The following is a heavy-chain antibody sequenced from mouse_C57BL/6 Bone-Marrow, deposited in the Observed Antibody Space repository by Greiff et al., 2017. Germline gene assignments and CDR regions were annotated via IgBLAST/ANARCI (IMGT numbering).Heavy chain of an antibody. CDR2: INPNNGGT. CDR3: ARPFYYGNYEEAMDY. J-gene: IGHJ4*01. D-gene: IGHD2-1*01. Sequence: VQLQQSGPELVKPGASVKISCKASGYTFTDYYMNWVKQSHGKSLEWIGDINPNNGGTSYNQKFKGKATLTVAKSSSTAYMDLRSLTSENSSVYYCARPFYYGNYEEAMDYWGQGASVTVSS. CDR1: GYTFTDYY. V-gene: IGHV1-26*01.